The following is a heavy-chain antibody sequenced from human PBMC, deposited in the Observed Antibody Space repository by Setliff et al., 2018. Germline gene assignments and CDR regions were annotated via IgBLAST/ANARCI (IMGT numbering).Heavy chain of an antibody. J-gene: IGHJ4*02. Sequence: NPSETLSLTCSVSGGSITSYYWSWIRQPPGNGLEYIGYIYYSGSTNSNPSLKSRVTISVDTSKNHFSLRLSSVAATDTAVYYCLRIRLVPHGHSWGQGTLVT. CDR1: GGSITSYY. CDR3: LRIRLVPHGHS. CDR2: IYYSGST. D-gene: IGHD2-15*01. V-gene: IGHV4-59*08.